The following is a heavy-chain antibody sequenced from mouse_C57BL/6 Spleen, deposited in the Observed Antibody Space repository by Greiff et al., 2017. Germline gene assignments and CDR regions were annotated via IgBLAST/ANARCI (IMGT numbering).Heavy chain of an antibody. V-gene: IGHV1-72*01. J-gene: IGHJ2*01. Sequence: QVQLQQPGAELVKPGASVKLSCKASGYTFTSYWMHWVKQRPGGGLEWIGRIDPNSGGTKYNEKFKSKATLTVDKPSSTAYMQLSSLTSEDSAVYYCAREGGITTVVARFDYWGQGTTLTVSS. CDR2: IDPNSGGT. D-gene: IGHD1-1*01. CDR3: AREGGITTVVARFDY. CDR1: GYTFTSYW.